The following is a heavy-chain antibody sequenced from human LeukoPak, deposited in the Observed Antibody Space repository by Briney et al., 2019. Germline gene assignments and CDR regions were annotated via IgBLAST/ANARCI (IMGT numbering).Heavy chain of an antibody. CDR2: INPDGSET. CDR3: RTSAARGGMDA. V-gene: IGHV3-7*01. Sequence: GGSQRLSCAASGFSFSNSWMSWVRQAPGQGLEWVANINPDGSETSYVDSVKGRFTISRDNAKNSLFLQMNSLRVDDTAMYYCRTSAARGGMDAWAQGTTVTVSS. D-gene: IGHD6-13*01. CDR1: GFSFSNSW. J-gene: IGHJ6*02.